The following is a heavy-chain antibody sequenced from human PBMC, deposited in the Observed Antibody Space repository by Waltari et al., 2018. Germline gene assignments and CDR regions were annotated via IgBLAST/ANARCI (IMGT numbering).Heavy chain of an antibody. J-gene: IGHJ6*02. Sequence: QVQLVQSGAEVKKPGASVKVSCKASGYTFTSYDINWVRQATGQGLEWMGWMKPSMCNTGYAQKFQGRVTMTRNTSISTAYMELSSLRSEDTAVYYCARSGQLVYYYYYGMDVWGQGTTVTVSS. CDR1: GYTFTSYD. D-gene: IGHD6-6*01. V-gene: IGHV1-8*01. CDR2: MKPSMCNT. CDR3: ARSGQLVYYYYYGMDV.